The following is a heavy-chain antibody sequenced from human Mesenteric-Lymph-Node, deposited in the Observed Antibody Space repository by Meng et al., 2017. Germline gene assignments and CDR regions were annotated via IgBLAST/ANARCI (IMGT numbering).Heavy chain of an antibody. D-gene: IGHD3-16*01. V-gene: IGHV3-23*01. CDR1: GFIFSNYA. J-gene: IGHJ6*02. Sequence: GGSLRLSCAASGFIFSNYAMSWVRQAPGKGLEWVSSISGSDDSTYYADSVKGRFTISRDNSKNTLYLQMNSLRAEDTAVYYCARWGSYRKVCYYYYGMDVWGQGTMVTVSS. CDR3: ARWGSYRKVCYYYYGMDV. CDR2: ISGSDDST.